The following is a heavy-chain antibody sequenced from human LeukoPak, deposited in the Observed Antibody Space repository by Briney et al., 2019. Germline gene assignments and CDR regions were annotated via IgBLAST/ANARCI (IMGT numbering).Heavy chain of an antibody. Sequence: SETLSLTCTVSGGSISSGGHYWSWIRQHPGKGLEWIAYIYYSGSTYHNPSLKSRVTMLVDTSKNQFSLNLSSVTAADTAVYYCARRLPNMGYFDYWGQGTLVTVSS. CDR2: IYYSGST. V-gene: IGHV4-31*03. D-gene: IGHD3-16*01. J-gene: IGHJ4*02. CDR1: GGSISSGGHY. CDR3: ARRLPNMGYFDY.